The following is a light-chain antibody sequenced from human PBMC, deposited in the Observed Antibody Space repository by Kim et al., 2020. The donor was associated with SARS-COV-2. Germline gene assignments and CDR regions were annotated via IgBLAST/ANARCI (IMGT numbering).Light chain of an antibody. CDR3: QAWDSSTDV. V-gene: IGLV3-1*01. CDR1: KLGDKY. Sequence: SYELTQPPSVSVSPGQTASITCSGDKLGDKYAFWYQQKPGQSPVLVIYQDSKRPSGIPERFYGSNSGNTATLTISGTQAMDEADYYCQAWDSSTDVFGTG. CDR2: QDS. J-gene: IGLJ1*01.